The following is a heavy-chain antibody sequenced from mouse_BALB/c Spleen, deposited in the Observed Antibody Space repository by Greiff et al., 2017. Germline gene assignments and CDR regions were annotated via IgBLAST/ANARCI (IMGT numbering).Heavy chain of an antibody. Sequence: EVQLQQSGTVLARPGASVKMSCKASGYTFTSYWMHWVKQRPGQGLEWIGAIYPGNSDTSYNQKFKGKAKLTAVTSTSTAYMELSSLTNEDSAVYYCTRCPSYRGNAMDYWGQGTSVTVSS. V-gene: IGHV1-5*01. CDR1: GYTFTSYW. CDR2: IYPGNSDT. D-gene: IGHD2-12*01. CDR3: TRCPSYRGNAMDY. J-gene: IGHJ4*01.